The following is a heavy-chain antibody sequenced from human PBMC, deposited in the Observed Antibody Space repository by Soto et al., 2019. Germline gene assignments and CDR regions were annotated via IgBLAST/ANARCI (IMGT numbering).Heavy chain of an antibody. D-gene: IGHD3-10*01. CDR1: GFTFSSYW. CDR3: ARGATGNYYNDY. V-gene: IGHV3-74*01. CDR2: IKGDGIST. Sequence: EVQLVESGGGLVQSGGSLRLSCEASGFTFSSYWMHWVRQAPGKGLVWVSRIKGDGISTNYADSVKGRFTISRDNAKDRVFLQTNGLSADDTAVYYCARGATGNYYNDYWGQGILVTVSS. J-gene: IGHJ4*02.